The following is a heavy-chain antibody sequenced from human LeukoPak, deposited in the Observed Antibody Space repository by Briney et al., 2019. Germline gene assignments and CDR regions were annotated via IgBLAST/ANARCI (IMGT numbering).Heavy chain of an antibody. J-gene: IGHJ4*02. Sequence: ASVKVSCKASGYSFGSNSSHWVRQAPGQGLELMGIIDARGDSTANARKVQGRITVTMATSTSIVYMELSSLTYEDTAVYYCARAGSWSFDHWGQGTLVTVSS. CDR3: ARAGSWSFDH. D-gene: IGHD6-13*01. CDR2: IDARGDST. V-gene: IGHV1-46*01. CDR1: GYSFGSNS.